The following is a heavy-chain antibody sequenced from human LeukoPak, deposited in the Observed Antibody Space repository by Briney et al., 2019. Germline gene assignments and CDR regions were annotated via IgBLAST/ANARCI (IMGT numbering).Heavy chain of an antibody. CDR2: IYHSGST. CDR3: ARDVDTIGAFDI. D-gene: IGHD2-21*01. J-gene: IGHJ3*02. V-gene: IGHV4-4*02. CDR1: GGSISSSNW. Sequence: SETLSLTCAVSGGSISSSNWWSWIRQPPGKGLEWIGEIYHSGSTNYNPSLKSRVTISVDKSKTQFSLKLSSVTAADTAVYYCARDVDTIGAFDIWGQGTMVTVSS.